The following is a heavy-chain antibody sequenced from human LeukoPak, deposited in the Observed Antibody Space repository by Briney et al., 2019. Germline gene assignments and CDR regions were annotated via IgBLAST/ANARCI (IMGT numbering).Heavy chain of an antibody. CDR3: ASVGRADY. CDR2: ISSSGSTI. V-gene: IGHV3-48*03. CDR1: GFTFSNYE. Sequence: GGSLRLSCAAYGFTFSNYEMNWVRQAPGKGLEWVSYISSSGSTIYHADSVKGRFTISRDNAKNSLYLQMNSLKVEDTAVYYCASVGRADYWGQGTLVTVSS. J-gene: IGHJ4*02. D-gene: IGHD2-15*01.